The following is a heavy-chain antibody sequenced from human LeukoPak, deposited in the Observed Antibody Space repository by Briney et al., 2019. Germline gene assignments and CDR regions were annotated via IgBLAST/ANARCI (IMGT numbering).Heavy chain of an antibody. CDR2: MYYSGST. CDR1: GGSISSSSYY. D-gene: IGHD2-15*01. V-gene: IGHV4-39*01. CDR3: AGQCSGGTCGFDY. J-gene: IGHJ4*02. Sequence: SETLSLTCTVSGGSISSSSYYWGWIRQPPGKGLEWIGSMYYSGSTYYNPSLKSRITLSVDTSKNQFSLKLSSVTAADTAVYYCAGQCSGGTCGFDYWGQGTLVTVSS.